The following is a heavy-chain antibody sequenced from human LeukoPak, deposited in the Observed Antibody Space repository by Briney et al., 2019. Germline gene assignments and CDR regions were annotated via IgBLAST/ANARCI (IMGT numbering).Heavy chain of an antibody. D-gene: IGHD2-8*01. CDR2: ISSSSSTI. CDR1: GFTFSSYS. Sequence: GGSLRLSCAVSGFTFSSYSMNWVRQAPGKGLEWVSYISSSSSTIYYADSVKGRFTISRDNAKTSLYLQVNSLRAEDTAVYYCALLDRRCTNGVCSTMSAPAEYFQHWGQGTLVTVSS. V-gene: IGHV3-48*04. J-gene: IGHJ1*01. CDR3: ALLDRRCTNGVCSTMSAPAEYFQH.